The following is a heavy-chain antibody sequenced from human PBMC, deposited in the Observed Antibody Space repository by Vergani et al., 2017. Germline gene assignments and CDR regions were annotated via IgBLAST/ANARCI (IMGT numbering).Heavy chain of an antibody. Sequence: QVQLVESGGGVVQPGRSLRLSCAASGFTFSSYGMHWVRQAPGKGLEWVAVISYDGSNKYYADSVKGRFTISRDNSKNTLYLQMNSLRAEDTALYYCAKALSNDAFDIWGQGTMVTVSS. CDR1: GFTFSSYG. V-gene: IGHV3-30*18. J-gene: IGHJ3*02. D-gene: IGHD3-16*02. CDR3: AKALSNDAFDI. CDR2: ISYDGSNK.